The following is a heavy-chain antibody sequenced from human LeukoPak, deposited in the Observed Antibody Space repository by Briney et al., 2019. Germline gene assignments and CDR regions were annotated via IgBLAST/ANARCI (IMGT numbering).Heavy chain of an antibody. CDR1: GDSITTYY. V-gene: IGHV4-59*08. CDR3: AGGERGYSYGPLDF. J-gene: IGHJ4*02. CDR2: IFYRGTT. D-gene: IGHD5-18*01. Sequence: SETLSLTCTVSGDSITTYYWSWIRQSPGKGLEWIAYIFYRGTTNYNPSLKSRITISVDTSKNQFSLKLSSVTAADTAVYYCAGGERGYSYGPLDFWGQGTLVTVSS.